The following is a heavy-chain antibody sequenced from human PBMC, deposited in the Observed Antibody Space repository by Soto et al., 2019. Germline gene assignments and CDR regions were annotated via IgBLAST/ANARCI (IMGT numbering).Heavy chain of an antibody. J-gene: IGHJ3*02. V-gene: IGHV1-46*01. CDR1: GYTFTSYY. CDR3: ARSYSSGWYIKAFDI. Sequence: ASVKVSCKASGYTFTSYYMHWVRQAPGQGLEWMGIINPSGGSTSYAQKFQGRVTMTRDTSTSTVYMELSSLRSEDTALYYCARSYSSGWYIKAFDIWGQGTMVTVSS. D-gene: IGHD6-19*01. CDR2: INPSGGST.